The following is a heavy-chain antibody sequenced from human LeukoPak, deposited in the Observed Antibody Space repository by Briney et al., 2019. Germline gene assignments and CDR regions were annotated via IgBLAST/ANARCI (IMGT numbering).Heavy chain of an antibody. D-gene: IGHD5-12*01. J-gene: IGHJ4*02. V-gene: IGHV3-23*01. CDR2: ISGSGGST. Sequence: GGSLRLSCAASGLTFSSYAMSWVRQAPGKGLEWVSAISGSGGSTDYADSVKGRFTVSRDNSKNTLYLQMNSLRAEDTAVYYCAKSRGGYRPDYWGQGTLVTVSS. CDR3: AKSRGGYRPDY. CDR1: GLTFSSYA.